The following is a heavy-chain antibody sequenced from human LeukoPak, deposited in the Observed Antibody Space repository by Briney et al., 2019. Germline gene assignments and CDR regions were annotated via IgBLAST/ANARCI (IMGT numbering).Heavy chain of an antibody. J-gene: IGHJ3*02. V-gene: IGHV3-11*04. CDR2: ISGSGSDI. CDR3: ARERQTMPKEGSGWPSFSFDI. CDR1: GFSFSDSY. D-gene: IGHD6-19*01. Sequence: PGGSLRLSCVVSGFSFSDSYMTWIRQTPGKGLEWLAYISGSGSDIYYADSVKVRFTISRDNAKNSLYLQMNSLRAEDTAVYYCARERQTMPKEGSGWPSFSFDIWGQGTMVTVSS.